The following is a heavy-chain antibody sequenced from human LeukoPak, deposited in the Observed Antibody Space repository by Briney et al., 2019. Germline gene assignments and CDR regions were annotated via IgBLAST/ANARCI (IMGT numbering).Heavy chain of an antibody. D-gene: IGHD1-26*01. J-gene: IGHJ4*02. V-gene: IGHV1-46*01. Sequence: ASVKVSCKASGYTFTSYYMHWVRQAPGQGLEWMGIINPSGGSTSYAQKFQGRVTMTRDTSTSTVYMELSSLRSEDTAVYYCATYSGNLLLFDYWGQGTLVTVSS. CDR3: ATYSGNLLLFDY. CDR2: INPSGGST. CDR1: GYTFTSYY.